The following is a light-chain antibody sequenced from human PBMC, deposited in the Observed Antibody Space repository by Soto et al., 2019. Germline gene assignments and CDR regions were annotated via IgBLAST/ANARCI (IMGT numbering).Light chain of an antibody. Sequence: QSVLTQPPSASGTPGQRVTNSCSGSSSNIGSKPVNWYQQLPGAAPKLLIHNTNQRPSGVPDRFSGSKSGTSASLAISGLQSDDEAHYYCAAWDDSLNGLVFGGGTKLTVL. J-gene: IGLJ2*01. CDR3: AAWDDSLNGLV. CDR1: SSNIGSKP. CDR2: NTN. V-gene: IGLV1-44*01.